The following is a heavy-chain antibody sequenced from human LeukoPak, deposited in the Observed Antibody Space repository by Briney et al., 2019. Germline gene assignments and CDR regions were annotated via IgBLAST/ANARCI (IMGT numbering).Heavy chain of an antibody. V-gene: IGHV3-30*04. Sequence: GGSLRLSCAASGFTFSSYAMHWVRQAPGKGLEWGAVISYDGSNKYYADSVKGRFTISRDNSKNTLYLQMNSLRAEDTAVYYCARDSGDYVWYFDLWGRGTLVTVSS. CDR1: GFTFSSYA. J-gene: IGHJ2*01. D-gene: IGHD4-17*01. CDR2: ISYDGSNK. CDR3: ARDSGDYVWYFDL.